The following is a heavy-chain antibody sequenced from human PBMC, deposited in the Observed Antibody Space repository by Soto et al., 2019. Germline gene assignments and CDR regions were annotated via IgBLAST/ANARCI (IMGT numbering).Heavy chain of an antibody. J-gene: IGHJ4*02. Sequence: QVQLVESGGGVVQPGRSLRLSCAASGFTFSSYGMHWVRQAPGKGLEWVAVIWYDGSNKYYADSVKGRFTISRDNSKNTLYLQMNSLRAEDTAVYYCARAVITFGGVTPGYYFDYWGQGTLVTVSS. CDR1: GFTFSSYG. D-gene: IGHD3-16*01. CDR2: IWYDGSNK. V-gene: IGHV3-33*01. CDR3: ARAVITFGGVTPGYYFDY.